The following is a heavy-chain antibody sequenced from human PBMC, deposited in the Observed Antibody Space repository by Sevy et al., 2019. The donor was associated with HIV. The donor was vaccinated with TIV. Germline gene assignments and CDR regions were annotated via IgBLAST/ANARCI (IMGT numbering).Heavy chain of an antibody. Sequence: SETLSLTCAVYGGSFSGYYWSWIRQPPGKGLEWIGEINHSGSTNYNPSLKSRVTISVDTSKNQFSLKLSSVTAADTAVYYWARGTSYYDSSGNTFDYWGQGTLVTVSS. CDR2: INHSGST. V-gene: IGHV4-34*01. CDR3: ARGTSYYDSSGNTFDY. CDR1: GGSFSGYY. J-gene: IGHJ4*02. D-gene: IGHD3-22*01.